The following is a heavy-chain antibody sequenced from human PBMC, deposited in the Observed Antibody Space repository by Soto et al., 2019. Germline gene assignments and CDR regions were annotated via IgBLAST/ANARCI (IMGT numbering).Heavy chain of an antibody. CDR3: ARGYAYSSSSGGFDP. CDR2: IYYSGST. Sequence: PSETLSLTCTVSGGSISSGDYYWSWIRQPPGKGLEWIGYIYYSGSTYYNPSLKSRVTISVDTSKNQFSLKLSSVTAADTAVYYCARGYAYSSSSGGFDPWGQGTLVTVFS. D-gene: IGHD6-6*01. CDR1: GGSISSGDYY. V-gene: IGHV4-30-4*01. J-gene: IGHJ5*02.